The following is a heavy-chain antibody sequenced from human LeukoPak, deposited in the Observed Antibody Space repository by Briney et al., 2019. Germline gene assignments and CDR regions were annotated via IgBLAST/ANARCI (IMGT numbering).Heavy chain of an antibody. CDR2: IYPGDSDT. CDR3: ARVPITMVRGVIPYFDY. D-gene: IGHD3-10*01. V-gene: IGHV5-51*01. J-gene: IGHJ4*02. CDR1: GYKLTSYW. Sequence: GESLKISCKVSGYKLTSYWIGWVRHMPGKGLEWMGIIYPGDSDTRYSPSFQGQVTISADKSNSTAYLQWSSLKASDTAMYYCARVPITMVRGVIPYFDYWGQGTLVTVSS.